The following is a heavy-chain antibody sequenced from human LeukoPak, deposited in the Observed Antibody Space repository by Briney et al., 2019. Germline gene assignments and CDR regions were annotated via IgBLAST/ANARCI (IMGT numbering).Heavy chain of an antibody. CDR1: GYTFISYQ. J-gene: IGHJ4*02. CDR3: ARDDSSGYYPY. D-gene: IGHD3-22*01. V-gene: IGHV1-46*01. Sequence: ASVKVSCKASGYTFISYQMHWVRQAPGQGLKWMGIINPTGGSTSHAQKFQGRVTMTRDTSTSTVYMELSSLRSEDTAVYYCARDDSSGYYPYWGQGTLVTVSS. CDR2: INPTGGST.